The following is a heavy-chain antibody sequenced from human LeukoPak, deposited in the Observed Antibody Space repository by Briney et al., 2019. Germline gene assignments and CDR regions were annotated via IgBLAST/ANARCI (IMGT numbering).Heavy chain of an antibody. Sequence: SETLSLTCSFSGGTISSYYWSWIRQSPGKGLEWIEYIYYTGSTSFNPSLKSRVTISVDTSKNQLSLKLSSLTDPGTGVYYTARAIEGVAAFVEYCGQRTLRTVSS. CDR1: GGTISSYY. D-gene: IGHD6-19*01. CDR2: IYYTGST. J-gene: IGHJ4*02. V-gene: IGHV4-59*01. CDR3: ARAIEGVAAFVEY.